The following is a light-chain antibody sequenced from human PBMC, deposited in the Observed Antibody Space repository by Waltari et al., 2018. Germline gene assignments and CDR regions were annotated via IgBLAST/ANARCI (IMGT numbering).Light chain of an antibody. V-gene: IGKV3-11*01. CDR1: QSVSAY. Sequence: EVVLTQSPATLSLSPGERATLSCRASQSVSAYLAWYQQKPGQAPRLLIYDASNRATGIPARFSGSGSGTDVTLTSSSLEPEDFAVYYCHQRTSWPLTFGGGTKVEI. CDR3: HQRTSWPLT. J-gene: IGKJ4*01. CDR2: DAS.